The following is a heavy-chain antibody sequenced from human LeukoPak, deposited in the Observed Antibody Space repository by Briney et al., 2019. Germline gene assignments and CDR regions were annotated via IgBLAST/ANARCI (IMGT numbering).Heavy chain of an antibody. Sequence: GGSLRLSCAASGFTFRTYWMSWVRQAPGKGLEWVANIKDDGKEKYYVDSVKGRFTISRDNAKNSLYLQMNSLRAEDTAVYYCARTAMRCFDFGDQGTLVTVSS. V-gene: IGHV3-7*01. D-gene: IGHD2-2*01. CDR1: GFTFRTYW. CDR3: ARTAMRCFDF. J-gene: IGHJ4*02. CDR2: IKDDGKEK.